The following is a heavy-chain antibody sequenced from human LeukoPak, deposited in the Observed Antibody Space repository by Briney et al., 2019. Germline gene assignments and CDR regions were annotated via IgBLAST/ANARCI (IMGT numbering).Heavy chain of an antibody. CDR2: ISSSGSTI. Sequence: GGSLRLSCAASGFTFSDYYMSWIRQAPGKGLEWVSYISSSGSTIYYADSVKGRFTISRDNAKNSLYLQMNSLRAEDTAVFYCARDRGYSYGDAFDIWGQGTMVTVSS. V-gene: IGHV3-11*01. CDR1: GFTFSDYY. CDR3: ARDRGYSYGDAFDI. D-gene: IGHD5-18*01. J-gene: IGHJ3*02.